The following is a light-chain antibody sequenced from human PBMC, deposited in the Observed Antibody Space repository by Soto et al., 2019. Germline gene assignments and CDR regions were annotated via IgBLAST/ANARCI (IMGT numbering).Light chain of an antibody. V-gene: IGKV1-39*01. J-gene: IGKJ4*01. CDR3: QQSYTAPPT. CDR2: AAS. CDR1: QSLSSY. Sequence: AAVGVSVKKTCRASQSLSSYLNWYQQTPGKAPNLLIYAASSLQSGVPPRFSCIGAGTGFTLTIAGLQSEEFAFYYFQQSYTAPPTVGGGTKVEIK.